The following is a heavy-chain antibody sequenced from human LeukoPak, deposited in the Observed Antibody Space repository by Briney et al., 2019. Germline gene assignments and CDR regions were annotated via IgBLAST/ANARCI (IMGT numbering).Heavy chain of an antibody. V-gene: IGHV3-30-3*01. Sequence: GGSLRLSCAASGFTFSSYAMHWVRQAPGKGLEWVAVISYDGSNKYYADSVKGRFTIPRDNSKNTLYLQMNSLRAEDTAVYYCARAMIVVVIEDAFDIWGQGTMVTVSS. CDR3: ARAMIVVVIEDAFDI. CDR2: ISYDGSNK. D-gene: IGHD3-22*01. J-gene: IGHJ3*02. CDR1: GFTFSSYA.